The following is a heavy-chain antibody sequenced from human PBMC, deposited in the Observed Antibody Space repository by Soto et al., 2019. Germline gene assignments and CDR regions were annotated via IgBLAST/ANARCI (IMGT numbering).Heavy chain of an antibody. V-gene: IGHV3-33*01. CDR1: GFSFNMFV. D-gene: IGHD2-21*02. CDR2: LWSDGSNT. J-gene: IGHJ4*02. CDR3: ARDRDDSGDAGY. Sequence: RGSLRLSCVASGFSFNMFVMHWVRHAPGKGLEWVADLWSDGSNTYYSDSVRGRFTISRDNSKNTLYLQMNSLTAEDTAVYHCARDRDDSGDAGYWGQGTLVTVSS.